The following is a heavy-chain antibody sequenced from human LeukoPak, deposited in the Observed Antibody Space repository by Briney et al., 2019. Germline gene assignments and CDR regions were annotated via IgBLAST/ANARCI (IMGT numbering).Heavy chain of an antibody. V-gene: IGHV3-48*03. CDR2: ISSSGSTI. CDR1: GFTFSSYE. J-gene: IGHJ3*02. Sequence: AGSLRLSCAASGFTFSSYEMNWVRQAPGKGLEWVSYISSSGSTIYYADSVKGRFTISGDNAKNSLYLQMNSLRAEDTAVYYCAPLSGSYFGDDAFDIWGQGTMVTVSS. D-gene: IGHD1-26*01. CDR3: APLSGSYFGDDAFDI.